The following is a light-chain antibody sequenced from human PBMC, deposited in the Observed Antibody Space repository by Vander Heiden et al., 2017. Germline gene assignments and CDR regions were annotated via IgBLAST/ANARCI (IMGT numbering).Light chain of an antibody. Sequence: QSVLTQPPSVSGAPGQRVTTSCTGSSSNIGAGYDVHWYRRLPGAAPKLLINGNTNRPSGVPDRFSGSKSGTSASLDITGLQAEDEADYYCQSYDSRLTGHVVFGGGTKLTVL. J-gene: IGLJ2*01. CDR1: SSNIGAGYD. CDR2: GNT. CDR3: QSYDSRLTGHVV. V-gene: IGLV1-40*01.